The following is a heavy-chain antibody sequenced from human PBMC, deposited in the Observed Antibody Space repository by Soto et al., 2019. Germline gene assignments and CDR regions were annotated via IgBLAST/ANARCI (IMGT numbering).Heavy chain of an antibody. D-gene: IGHD3-10*01. J-gene: IGHJ4*02. CDR3: ARDWGMTMARGEPLGY. V-gene: IGHV1-18*01. Sequence: QVQLVQSGAEVKKPGASVKVSCKASGYTFPSYGITWVREAPGQGLEWMGWISAYNGNTNYAQKFQGRVTMTTDTSTSTAYMELRSLSSDDTAVYYCARDWGMTMARGEPLGYWGQGSLVTVSS. CDR2: ISAYNGNT. CDR1: GYTFPSYG.